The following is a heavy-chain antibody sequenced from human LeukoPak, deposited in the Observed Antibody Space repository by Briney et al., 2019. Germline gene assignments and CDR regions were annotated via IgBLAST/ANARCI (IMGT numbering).Heavy chain of an antibody. CDR3: ARNYDSRGYTTFGY. V-gene: IGHV4-59*01. CDR1: GGSISSYY. Sequence: SETLSLTCTVSGGSISSYYWSWIRQPPGKGLEWIGYIYYSGTTNYNPSLKSRVTISVDTSKNQFSLKLSSVTAADTAVYYCARNYDSRGYTTFGYWGQGTLVTVSS. CDR2: IYYSGTT. D-gene: IGHD3-22*01. J-gene: IGHJ4*02.